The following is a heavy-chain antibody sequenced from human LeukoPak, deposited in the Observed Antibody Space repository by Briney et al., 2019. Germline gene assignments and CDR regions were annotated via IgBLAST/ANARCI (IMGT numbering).Heavy chain of an antibody. V-gene: IGHV1-2*02. CDR1: GYTFTGYY. J-gene: IGHJ6*02. CDR2: INPNSGGT. Sequence: GASVKVSCKASGYTFTGYYMHWVRQAPGQGLEWMGWINPNSGGTNYAQKFQGRVTMTRDTSISTAYMELSRLRSDDTAVYYCARDFPGLTGPMDVWGQGTTVTVSS. CDR3: ARDFPGLTGPMDV. D-gene: IGHD3-10*01.